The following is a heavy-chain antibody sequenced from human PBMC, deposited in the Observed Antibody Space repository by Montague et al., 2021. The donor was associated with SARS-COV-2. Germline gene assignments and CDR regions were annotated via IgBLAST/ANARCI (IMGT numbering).Heavy chain of an antibody. CDR1: DDSISTSTIYY. Sequence: SETLSLTCAVSDDSISTSTIYYWGWIRQPPGKGLGWIGSIYNSGRTFYNPSLKSRVTMSVNASKNLFLLTLNSATAADTAVYYCARAVTTGIDWFDPWGQGTMVTVSS. CDR2: IYNSGRT. D-gene: IGHD4-17*01. CDR3: ARAVTTGIDWFDP. J-gene: IGHJ5*02. V-gene: IGHV4-39*06.